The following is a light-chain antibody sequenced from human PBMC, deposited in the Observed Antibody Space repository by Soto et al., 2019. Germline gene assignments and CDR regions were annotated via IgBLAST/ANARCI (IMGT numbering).Light chain of an antibody. V-gene: IGKV1-5*03. J-gene: IGKJ1*01. CDR2: KAS. CDR1: QSISSW. CDR3: QQYNSYSQT. Sequence: DIQMTQSPSTLSASVGDGATISCRASQSISSWLAWYQQEPGKAPKLLIYKASSLESGVPSRFSGSGSGTEFTLTISSLQPDDFATYYCQQYNSYSQTFGQGTKVDIK.